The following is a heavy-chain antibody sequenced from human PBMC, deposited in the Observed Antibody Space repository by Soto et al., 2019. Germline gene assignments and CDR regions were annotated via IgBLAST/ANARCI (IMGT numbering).Heavy chain of an antibody. Sequence: ASVKVSCKASGYTFTGYYMHWVRQAPGQGLEWMGWINPNSGGTNYAQKFQGWVTMTRDTSISTAYMELSRLRSDDTAVYYCAREGSSWLKNWFDPWGQGTLVTVSS. J-gene: IGHJ5*02. CDR1: GYTFTGYY. CDR3: AREGSSWLKNWFDP. D-gene: IGHD6-13*01. V-gene: IGHV1-2*04. CDR2: INPNSGGT.